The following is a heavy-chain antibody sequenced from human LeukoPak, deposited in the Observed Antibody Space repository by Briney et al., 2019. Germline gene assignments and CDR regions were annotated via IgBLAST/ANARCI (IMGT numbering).Heavy chain of an antibody. CDR3: ARDVPGAAAVPMDV. J-gene: IGHJ6*02. D-gene: IGHD6-25*01. CDR2: ISSSSSYI. CDR1: GFTFSSYS. V-gene: IGHV3-21*01. Sequence: GGSLRLSCAASGFTFSSYSMNWVRQAPGKGLEWVSSISSSSSYIYYADSVKGRFTISRDNAKNSLYLQMNSLRAEDTAVYYCARDVPGAAAVPMDVWGQGTTVTVSS.